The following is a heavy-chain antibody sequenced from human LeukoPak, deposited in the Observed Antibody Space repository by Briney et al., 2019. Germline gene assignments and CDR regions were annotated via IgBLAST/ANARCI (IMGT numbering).Heavy chain of an antibody. CDR1: GVTVSSNY. V-gene: IGHV3-66*01. CDR3: ARGGSSGWYYFDY. CDR2: VYSGGST. D-gene: IGHD6-19*01. J-gene: IGHJ4*02. Sequence: PGGSLRLSCAASGVTVSSNYMSWVRQAPGKGLEWVSVVYSGGSTYYADSVKGRFTISRDNAKNSLYLQMNSLRAEDTAVYYCARGGSSGWYYFDYWGQGTLVTVSS.